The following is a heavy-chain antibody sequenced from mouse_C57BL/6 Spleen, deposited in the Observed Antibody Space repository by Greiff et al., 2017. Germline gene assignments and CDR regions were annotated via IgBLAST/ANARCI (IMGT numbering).Heavy chain of an antibody. D-gene: IGHD1-1*01. J-gene: IGHJ1*03. CDR3: ARGGSSYWYFDV. CDR1: GYTFTDYY. V-gene: IGHV1-76*01. Sequence: VNVVESGAELVRPGASVKLSCKASGYTFTDYYINWVKQRPGQGLEWIARIYPGSGNTYYNEKFKGKATLTAEKSSSTAYMQLSSLTSEDSAVYFCARGGSSYWYFDVWGTGTTVTVSS. CDR2: IYPGSGNT.